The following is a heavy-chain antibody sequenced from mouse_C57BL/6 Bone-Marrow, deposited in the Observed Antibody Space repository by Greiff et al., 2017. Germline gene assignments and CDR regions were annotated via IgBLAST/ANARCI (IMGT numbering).Heavy chain of an antibody. J-gene: IGHJ4*01. Sequence: EVKVVESGGGLVQPGGSLKLSCAASGFTFSDYGMAWVRQAPRKGLEWVAFISNLAYSIYYADTVTGRFTISRENAKNTLYLEMSSLRSEDTAMYYCARHDYGSSYDYAMDYWGQGTSVTVSS. CDR1: GFTFSDYG. CDR3: ARHDYGSSYDYAMDY. CDR2: ISNLAYSI. V-gene: IGHV5-15*01. D-gene: IGHD1-1*01.